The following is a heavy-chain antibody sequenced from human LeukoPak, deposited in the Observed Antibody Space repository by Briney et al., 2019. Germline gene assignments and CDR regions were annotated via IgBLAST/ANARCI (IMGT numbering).Heavy chain of an antibody. CDR1: GGSVSSSLYY. V-gene: IGHV4-39*07. CDR3: ARGGWEHYFDY. Sequence: PSETLSLTCTVSGGSVSSSLYYWVWIRQPPGKGLEWIGSMSYGGSTLYKSALKSRLTISIDRSKNQFSLKLISVTAADTAIYYCARGGWEHYFDYWGQGSLVTVSS. D-gene: IGHD4-23*01. J-gene: IGHJ4*02. CDR2: MSYGGST.